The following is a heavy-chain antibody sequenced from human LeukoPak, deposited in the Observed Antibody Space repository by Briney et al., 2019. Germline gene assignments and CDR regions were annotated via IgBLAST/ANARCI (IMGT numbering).Heavy chain of an antibody. J-gene: IGHJ5*02. V-gene: IGHV1-69*13. CDR2: IIPIFGIA. D-gene: IGHD3-22*01. Sequence: SVKVSCKASGGTFSSYAISWVRQAPGQGLEWMGGIIPIFGIANYAQKFQGRVTITADESTSTAYMELSSLRSEDTAVYYCATITMMGKNWFDPWGQGTLVTVSS. CDR1: GGTFSSYA. CDR3: ATITMMGKNWFDP.